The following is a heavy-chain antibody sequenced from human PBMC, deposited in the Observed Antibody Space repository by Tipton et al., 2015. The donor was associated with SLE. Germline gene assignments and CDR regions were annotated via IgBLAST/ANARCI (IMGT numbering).Heavy chain of an antibody. V-gene: IGHV3-53*01. J-gene: IGHJ4*02. CDR3: ARAGVIVPDN. D-gene: IGHD2-21*01. CDR2: IYSGGST. Sequence: SLRLSCAASGFTVSTNYMSWVRQAPGKGLEWVSVIYSGGSTYYADSVKGRFTISRDNANNSLYLQMSSLRAEDTAVYYCARAGVIVPDNWGQGTLATVSS. CDR1: GFTVSTNY.